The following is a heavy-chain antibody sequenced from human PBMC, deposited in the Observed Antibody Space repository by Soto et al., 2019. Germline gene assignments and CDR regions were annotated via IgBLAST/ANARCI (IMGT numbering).Heavy chain of an antibody. CDR3: ARDLAAAGTSGYYYYGMDV. Sequence: QVQLVESGGGVVQPGRSLRLSCAASGFTFSSYAMHWVRQAPGKGLEWVAVISYDGSNKYYADSVKGRFTISSDNSKNTLYLQMNSLRAEDTAVYYCARDLAAAGTSGYYYYGMDVWGQGTTVTVSS. D-gene: IGHD6-13*01. J-gene: IGHJ6*02. V-gene: IGHV3-30-3*01. CDR1: GFTFSSYA. CDR2: ISYDGSNK.